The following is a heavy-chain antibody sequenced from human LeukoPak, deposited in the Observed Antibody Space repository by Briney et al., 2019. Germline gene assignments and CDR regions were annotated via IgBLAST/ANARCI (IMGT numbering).Heavy chain of an antibody. V-gene: IGHV3-23*01. Sequence: GGSLRLSCAASGFTFSDYAMSWVRQAPGKGLEWLSVISGGSSGSTYYADSVTGRFTVSRDNSKNTVDLQMNSLRAEDTAVYYCANIVEYGLYYFDYWGQGTLVTVSS. D-gene: IGHD2/OR15-2a*01. CDR1: GFTFSDYA. CDR3: ANIVEYGLYYFDY. CDR2: ISGGSSGST. J-gene: IGHJ4*02.